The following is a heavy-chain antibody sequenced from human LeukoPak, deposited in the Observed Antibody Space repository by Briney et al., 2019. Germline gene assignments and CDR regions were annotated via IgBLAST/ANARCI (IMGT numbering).Heavy chain of an antibody. CDR2: IKQDGSDK. J-gene: IGHJ4*02. D-gene: IGHD5-18*01. V-gene: IGHV3-7*01. CDR3: ARAGYAYITLYY. CDR1: GFPFSDYW. Sequence: GSLSRSCAASGFPFSDYWMTWVRQAPGKGLEWVANIKQDGSDKHYVDSEKGRFIISRDNAKNSLYLQMNSLRAEDTAVYYCARAGYAYITLYYWGQGTLVTVSS.